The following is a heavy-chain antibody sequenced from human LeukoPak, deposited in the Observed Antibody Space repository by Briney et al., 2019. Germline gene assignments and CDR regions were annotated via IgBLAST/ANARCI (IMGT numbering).Heavy chain of an antibody. CDR1: GGSFSGYY. CDR3: ARVIDYDISGYYLGY. D-gene: IGHD3-22*01. J-gene: IGHJ4*02. CDR2: INDSGST. Sequence: SSETLSLTCAVYGGSFSGYYWSWIRQPPGKGLEWIGEINDSGSTSCSPSLKSRVSISVDTYKNQFSLKLSSVTAADTAVYYCARVIDYDISGYYLGYWGQGTRVTVSS. V-gene: IGHV4-34*01.